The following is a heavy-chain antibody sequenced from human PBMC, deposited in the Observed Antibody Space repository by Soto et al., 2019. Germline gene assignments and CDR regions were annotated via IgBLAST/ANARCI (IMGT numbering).Heavy chain of an antibody. D-gene: IGHD2-2*01. J-gene: IGHJ5*02. CDR3: ARGGGHQLREWFDP. Sequence: QVQLQESGPGLVKPSQTLSLTCTVPGGSISSGGYYWSWIRQHPGKGLEWIGYIYHSGTTYYNPPLKSRVTITVDTANNQFSLKRTSGTAADTAVYYGARGGGHQLREWFDPWGQGTLGTVSS. CDR1: GGSISSGGYY. V-gene: IGHV4-31*03. CDR2: IYHSGTT.